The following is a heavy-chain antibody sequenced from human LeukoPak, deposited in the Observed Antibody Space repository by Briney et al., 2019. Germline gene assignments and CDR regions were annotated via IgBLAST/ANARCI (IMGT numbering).Heavy chain of an antibody. D-gene: IGHD6-19*01. CDR1: GGSISSYY. Sequence: RASETLSLTCTVSGGSISSYYWSWIRQPPGKGLEWIGYIYYSGSTNYNPSLKSRVTISVDTSKNQFSLKLSSVTAADTAVYYCAREIAVAGPDYFDYWGQGTLVTVSS. CDR3: AREIAVAGPDYFDY. J-gene: IGHJ4*02. V-gene: IGHV4-59*01. CDR2: IYYSGST.